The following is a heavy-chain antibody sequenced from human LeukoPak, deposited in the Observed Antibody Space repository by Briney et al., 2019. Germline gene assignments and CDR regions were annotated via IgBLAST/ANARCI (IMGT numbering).Heavy chain of an antibody. D-gene: IGHD3-22*01. CDR2: IYYSKNT. V-gene: IGHV4-39*01. CDR3: AAYYDSSGSFDY. CDR1: GGSISSSSAY. Sequence: SETLSLTCTVSGGSISSSSAYWGWIRQPPGKGLEWIGSIYYSKNTYYNPSLNSRVTISADTSKKQFSLTLGSVSAADTAVYYCAAYYDSSGSFDYWGQGTLVTVSS. J-gene: IGHJ4*02.